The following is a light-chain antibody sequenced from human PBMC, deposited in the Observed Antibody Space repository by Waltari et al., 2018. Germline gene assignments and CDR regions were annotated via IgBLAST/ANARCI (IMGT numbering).Light chain of an antibody. V-gene: IGKV4-1*01. J-gene: IGKJ1*01. CDR3: QQYYSTLWT. Sequence: DIVMTQSPDSLAVSLGERATINSKSSQSILHSSNNKNYLAWYQQKPGQPPKLLIYWASTRESGVPDRFSGSGSGTDFTLTISSLQAEDVAVYYCQQYYSTLWTFGQGTKVEIK. CDR1: QSILHSSNNKNY. CDR2: WAS.